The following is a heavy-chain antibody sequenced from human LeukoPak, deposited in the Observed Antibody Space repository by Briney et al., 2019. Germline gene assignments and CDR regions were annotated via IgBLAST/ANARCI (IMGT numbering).Heavy chain of an antibody. V-gene: IGHV5-51*01. Sequence: GESLKISCKGSGYSFTSYWIGWVRQMPGKGLEWMGIIYPGDSDTRYSPSFQGQVTISADKSISTAYLQWSSLKASDTAMYYCATSRTRYSYNDAFDIWGQGTMVTVSS. CDR3: ATSRTRYSYNDAFDI. CDR2: IYPGDSDT. D-gene: IGHD5-18*01. J-gene: IGHJ3*02. CDR1: GYSFTSYW.